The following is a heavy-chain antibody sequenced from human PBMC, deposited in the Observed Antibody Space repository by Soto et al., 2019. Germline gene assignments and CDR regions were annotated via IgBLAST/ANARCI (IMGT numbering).Heavy chain of an antibody. J-gene: IGHJ6*02. D-gene: IGHD3-22*01. Sequence: GESLKISCKGSGYSFTSYWISWVRQLPGKGLEWMGRIDPSDSYTNYSPSFQGHVTISADKSISTAYLQWSSLKASDTAMYYCATYSSGYHGMDVWCQGTRFTVSS. CDR1: GYSFTSYW. CDR2: IDPSDSYT. CDR3: ATYSSGYHGMDV. V-gene: IGHV5-10-1*01.